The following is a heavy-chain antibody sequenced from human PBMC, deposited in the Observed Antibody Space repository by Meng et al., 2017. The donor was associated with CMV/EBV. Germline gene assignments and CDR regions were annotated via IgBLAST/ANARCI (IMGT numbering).Heavy chain of an antibody. CDR2: MNPNSGNT. CDR1: GYTFTSYG. J-gene: IGHJ4*02. D-gene: IGHD5-18*01. CDR3: AREVGYSYGSD. Sequence: ASVKVSCKASGYTFTSYGISWVRQATGQGLEWMGWMNPNSGNTGYAQKFQGRVTITRNTSISTAYMELSSLRSEDTAVYYCAREVGYSYGSDWGQGTLVTVSS. V-gene: IGHV1-8*03.